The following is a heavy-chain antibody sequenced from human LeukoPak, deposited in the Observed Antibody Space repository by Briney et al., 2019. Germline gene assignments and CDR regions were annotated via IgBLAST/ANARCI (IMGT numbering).Heavy chain of an antibody. CDR3: AREVQCSSGSCYSLPADY. J-gene: IGHJ4*02. D-gene: IGHD2-15*01. Sequence: GASVKVSCKASGYSFSDHYLHWVRQAPGQGLEWMGWINPDSGGTNYAQKFQGRVTMTRDTSISTVYLELSGLRYDDTAVHYCAREVQCSSGSCYSLPADYWGQGTLVTVSS. CDR2: INPDSGGT. V-gene: IGHV1-2*02. CDR1: GYSFSDHY.